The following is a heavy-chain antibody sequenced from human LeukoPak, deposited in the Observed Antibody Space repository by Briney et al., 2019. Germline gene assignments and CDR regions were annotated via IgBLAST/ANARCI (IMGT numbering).Heavy chain of an antibody. D-gene: IGHD6-13*01. J-gene: IGHJ4*02. V-gene: IGHV4-34*01. CDR2: INHSGST. CDR1: GGSFSGYY. Sequence: SETLSLTCAVYGGSFSGYYWSWIRQPPGKGLEWIGEINHSGSTYYNPSLKSRVTISVDTSKNQFSLKLTSVTAADTALYYCARAYSSSWYEVDYWGQGTLVTVSS. CDR3: ARAYSSSWYEVDY.